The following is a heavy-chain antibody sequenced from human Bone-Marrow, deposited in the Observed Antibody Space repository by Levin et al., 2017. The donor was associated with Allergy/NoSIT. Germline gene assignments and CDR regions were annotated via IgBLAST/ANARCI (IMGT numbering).Heavy chain of an antibody. CDR3: AIHLPNWNDGWNWFDP. J-gene: IGHJ5*02. D-gene: IGHD1-1*01. CDR1: GGSFSGYY. Sequence: RTSETLSLTCAVYGGSFSGYYWSWIRQPPGKGLEWIGEINHSGSTNYNPSLKSRVTISVDTSKNQFSLKLSSVTAADTAVYYCAIHLPNWNDGWNWFDPWGQGTLVTVSS. V-gene: IGHV4-34*01. CDR2: INHSGST.